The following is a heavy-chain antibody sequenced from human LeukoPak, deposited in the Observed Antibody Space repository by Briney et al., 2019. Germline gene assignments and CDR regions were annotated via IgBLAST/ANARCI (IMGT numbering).Heavy chain of an antibody. CDR1: GFTFSSYS. CDR2: ISSSSSYI. J-gene: IGHJ4*02. Sequence: GGSLRLSCAASGFTFSSYSMNWVRQAPGKGLEWVSSISSSSSYIYYADSVKGRFTISRDNAKNSLYLQMNSLRAEDTAVYYCARDPDYYGSGRQFDYWGQGTLVTVSS. CDR3: ARDPDYYGSGRQFDY. V-gene: IGHV3-21*01. D-gene: IGHD3-10*01.